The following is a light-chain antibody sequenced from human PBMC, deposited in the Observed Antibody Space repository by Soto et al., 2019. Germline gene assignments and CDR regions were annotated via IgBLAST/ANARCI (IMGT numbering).Light chain of an antibody. J-gene: IGLJ2*01. CDR3: QSYDSSLV. CDR2: GNT. V-gene: IGLV1-40*01. Sequence: QSVLTQPPSVSGAPGQRVSISCTGSNSNIGAGYDVHWYQHLPGAAPKLLIYGNTNRPSGVPDRFSGSRSGTSASLAITGLQAEDEADYYCQSYDSSLVFGGGTQLTVL. CDR1: NSNIGAGYD.